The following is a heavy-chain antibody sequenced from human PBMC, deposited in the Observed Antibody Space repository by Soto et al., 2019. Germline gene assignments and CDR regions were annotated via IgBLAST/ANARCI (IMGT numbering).Heavy chain of an antibody. CDR2: IIPISETT. V-gene: IGHV1-69*13. D-gene: IGHD2-2*01. CDR1: GGTFSSYA. CDR3: ARSQGSSTSLEIYYYYYYGMDV. J-gene: IGHJ6*02. Sequence: GASVKVSCKACGGTFSSYAISWVRQAPGQGLEWMGGIIPISETTNYAQKFQGRVTITADESKSTAYMELSSLRSEDTAVYYCARSQGSSTSLEIYYYYYYGMDVWGQGTTVTVSS.